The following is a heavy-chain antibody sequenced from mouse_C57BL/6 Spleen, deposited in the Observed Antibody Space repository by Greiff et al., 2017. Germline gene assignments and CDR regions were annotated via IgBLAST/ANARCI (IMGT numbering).Heavy chain of an antibody. CDR2: ISDGGSYT. J-gene: IGHJ4*01. Sequence: EVKLQESGGGLVKPGGSLKLSCAASGFTFSSYAMSWVRQTPEKRLEWVATISDGGSYTYYPDNVKGRFTISRDNAKNNLYLQMSHLKSEDTAMYYCARDLGTMVTTGYYAMAYWGQGTSVTVSS. CDR3: ARDLGTMVTTGYYAMAY. D-gene: IGHD2-2*01. V-gene: IGHV5-4*01. CDR1: GFTFSSYA.